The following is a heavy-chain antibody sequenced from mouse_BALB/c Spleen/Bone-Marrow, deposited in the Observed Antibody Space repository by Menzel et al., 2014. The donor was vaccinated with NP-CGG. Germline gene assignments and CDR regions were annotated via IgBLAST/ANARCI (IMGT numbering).Heavy chain of an antibody. V-gene: IGHV5-6-5*01. CDR2: ITSVGST. J-gene: IGHJ2*01. CDR1: GIDLSSYA. Sequence: LEESGGRLVTPGTPLTLTCTVSGIDLSSYAMGWVRQAPGKGLVYIGTITSVGSTYYANWAKGRFAISKTSTTVDLKITSPTTEDTATYFCARIDTGNFWGQGTLVTVSS. D-gene: IGHD5-1-1*01. CDR3: ARIDTGNF.